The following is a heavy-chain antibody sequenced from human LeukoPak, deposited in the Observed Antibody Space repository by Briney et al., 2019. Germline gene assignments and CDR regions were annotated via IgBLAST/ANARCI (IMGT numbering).Heavy chain of an antibody. D-gene: IGHD1-26*01. V-gene: IGHV4-38-2*02. CDR3: ARARDSGSYHVDY. J-gene: IGHJ4*02. Sequence: PSETLSLTCTVSGYSISSGYYWGWIRQPPGKGLEWIGSIYHSGSTHYNPSLKSRVTISVDTSKNQFSLKLSSVTAADTAVYYCARARDSGSYHVDYWGQGTLVLVSS. CDR1: GYSISSGYY. CDR2: IYHSGST.